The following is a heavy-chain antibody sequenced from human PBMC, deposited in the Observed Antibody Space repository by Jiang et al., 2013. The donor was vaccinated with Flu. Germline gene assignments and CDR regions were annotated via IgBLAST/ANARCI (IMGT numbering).Heavy chain of an antibody. D-gene: IGHD6-19*01. J-gene: IGHJ4*02. CDR2: IYSGGSI. CDR1: GFTVSSNY. CDR3: AKGVVAGRFPYYFDY. V-gene: IGHV3-66*01. Sequence: QLLESGGDLVQPGGSLRLSCAASGFTVSSNYMSWVRQAPGKGLEWVSIIYSGGSIYYANSVKGRFTISRDHSKNTLYLQMNSLRAEGTAVYYCAKGVVAGRFPYYFDYWGQGTLVTVSS.